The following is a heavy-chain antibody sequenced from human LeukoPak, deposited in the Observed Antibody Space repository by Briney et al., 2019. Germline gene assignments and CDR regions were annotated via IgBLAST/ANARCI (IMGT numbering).Heavy chain of an antibody. CDR1: GFSFSGYG. CDR3: AKAIWVAATSSWFCLDY. CDR2: IHYDGARS. V-gene: IGHV3-30*02. D-gene: IGHD3-10*01. Sequence: LPGGSLRLSCAASGFSFSGYGMHWVRQAPGKGLEWVAFIHYDGARSYYADSVKGRFTISRDNSRNTLYLQMNSLRPEDTAVYYCAKAIWVAATSSWFCLDYWGQGTLVTVSS. J-gene: IGHJ4*02.